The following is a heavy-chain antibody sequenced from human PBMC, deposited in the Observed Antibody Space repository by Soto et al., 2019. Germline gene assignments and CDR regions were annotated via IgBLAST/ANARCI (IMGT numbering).Heavy chain of an antibody. CDR2: IYYSGST. J-gene: IGHJ6*02. CDR3: ARLKEDYYDYYGMDV. V-gene: IGHV4-59*01. CDR1: GGKISDYD. Sequence: SETLSLTSTVSGGKISDYDWSWIRQPPGKGLEWIGYIYYSGSTSYNPSLKSRVTISVDASKKQFSLKLTSVTAADTAVYYCARLKEDYYDYYGMDVWGQGTTVTVSS.